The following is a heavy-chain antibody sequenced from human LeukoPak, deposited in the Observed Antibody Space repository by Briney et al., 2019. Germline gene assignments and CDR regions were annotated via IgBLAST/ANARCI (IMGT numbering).Heavy chain of an antibody. D-gene: IGHD3-10*01. Sequence: KPSETLSLTCTVSGASISSTTYYWGWIRQPPRKGLEWIASIYYSGSTNYNPSLKSRVTISVDTSKNQFSLKLSSVTAADTAVYYCARAPRYYYGSGSYRAINWFDPWGQGTLVTVSS. CDR3: ARAPRYYYGSGSYRAINWFDP. CDR1: GASISSTTYY. J-gene: IGHJ5*02. V-gene: IGHV4-39*07. CDR2: IYYSGST.